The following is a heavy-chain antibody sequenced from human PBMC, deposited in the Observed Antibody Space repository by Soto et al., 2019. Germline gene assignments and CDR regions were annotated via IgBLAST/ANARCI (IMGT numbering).Heavy chain of an antibody. CDR1: GDSVSSNSAA. CDR2: TYYRSKWYN. J-gene: IGHJ6*02. CDR3: ARDRYSSSWCGSAYYYGMDV. V-gene: IGHV6-1*01. Sequence: SQTLSLTCAISGDSVSSNSAAWNWIRQSPSRGLEWLGRTYYRSKWYNDYAVSVKSRITINPDTSKNQFSLQLNSVTPEDTAVYYCARDRYSSSWCGSAYYYGMDVWGQGTTVTVSS. D-gene: IGHD6-13*01.